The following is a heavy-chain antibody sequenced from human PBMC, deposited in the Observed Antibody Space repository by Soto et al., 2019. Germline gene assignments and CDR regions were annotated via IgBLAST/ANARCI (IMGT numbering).Heavy chain of an antibody. CDR2: INPSGGST. CDR1: GYTFTSYY. V-gene: IGHV1-46*03. CDR3: ARVRQLVGYFYYYMDV. J-gene: IGHJ6*03. D-gene: IGHD6-6*01. Sequence: ASVKVSCKASGYTFTSYYMHWVRQAPGQGLEWMGIINPSGGSTSYAQKFQGRVTMTRDTSTSTVYMELSSLRSEDTAVYYCARVRQLVGYFYYYMDVWGKGTTVTVSS.